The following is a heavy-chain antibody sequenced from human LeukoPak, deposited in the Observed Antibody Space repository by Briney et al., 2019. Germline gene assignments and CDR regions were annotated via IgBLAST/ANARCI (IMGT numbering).Heavy chain of an antibody. CDR3: ARGTPGGSSSSQLDY. CDR2: INHSGST. J-gene: IGHJ4*02. CDR1: GGSFSGYY. Sequence: SETLSLTCAVYGGSFSGYYWSWIRQPPGKGLERIGEINHSGSTNYNPSLKSRVTISVDTSKNQFSLKLSSVTAADTAVYYCARGTPGGSSSSQLDYWGQGTLATVSS. V-gene: IGHV4-34*01. D-gene: IGHD6-6*01.